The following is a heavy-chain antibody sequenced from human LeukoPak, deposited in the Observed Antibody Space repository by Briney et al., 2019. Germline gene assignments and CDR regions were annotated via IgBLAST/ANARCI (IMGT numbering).Heavy chain of an antibody. J-gene: IGHJ5*02. D-gene: IGHD6-13*01. CDR2: VKPKSGDS. Sequence: GASVKVPCKASGYTFTNYHMHWVRQAPGQGLEWLGLVKPKSGDSDFVQKFRGRVTVTTDVSTTTIHMELSNLRSDDTAVYYCAKERGTGYSSSWYSWFDPWGQGTLVTASS. CDR1: GYTFTNYH. V-gene: IGHV1-2*06. CDR3: AKERGTGYSSSWYSWFDP.